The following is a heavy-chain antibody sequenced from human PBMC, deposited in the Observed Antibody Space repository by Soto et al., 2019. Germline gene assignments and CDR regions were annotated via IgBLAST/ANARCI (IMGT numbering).Heavy chain of an antibody. CDR1: GFTFSSYS. Sequence: GGSLRLSCAASGFTFSSYSMNWVRQAPGKGLEWVSYISSSSSTIYYADSVKGRFTISRDNAKNSLYLQMNSLRAEDTAVYYCARLADSGSYYYYYGMDVWGQGTTVTVSS. D-gene: IGHD1-26*01. CDR2: ISSSSSTI. CDR3: ARLADSGSYYYYYGMDV. J-gene: IGHJ6*02. V-gene: IGHV3-48*04.